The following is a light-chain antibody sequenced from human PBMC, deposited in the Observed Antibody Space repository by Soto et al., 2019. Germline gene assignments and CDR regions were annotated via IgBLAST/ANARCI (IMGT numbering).Light chain of an antibody. Sequence: QSVLTQPPSVSGAPGQTVTIACSGSSSNIGAGYEVHWYQQPPGTAPRLLIYNHNYRPSGVPDRFSGSKSSTSASLVITGLQPEDEADYYCQSYYSSLGGRVVFGGGTKLTVL. CDR2: NHN. J-gene: IGLJ2*01. CDR3: QSYYSSLGGRVV. CDR1: SSNIGAGYE. V-gene: IGLV1-40*01.